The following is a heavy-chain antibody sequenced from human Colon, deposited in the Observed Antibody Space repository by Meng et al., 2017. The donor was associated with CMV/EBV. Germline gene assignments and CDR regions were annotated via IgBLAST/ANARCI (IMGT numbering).Heavy chain of an antibody. D-gene: IGHD3-3*01. CDR2: VSYDGRNE. Sequence: GGSLRLSCVASGFTFSSHAIHWVRQAPGKGPEWVAVVSYDGRNEHYADSVKGRFTISRDNSKNTQYLQMNNLRIEDTAVYYCARDSLGGYDFWSGADYWGQGTLVTVSS. J-gene: IGHJ4*02. CDR3: ARDSLGGYDFWSGADY. CDR1: GFTFSSHA. V-gene: IGHV3-30*04.